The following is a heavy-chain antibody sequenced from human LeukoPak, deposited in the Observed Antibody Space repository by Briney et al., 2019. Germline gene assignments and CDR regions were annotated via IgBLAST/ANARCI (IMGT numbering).Heavy chain of an antibody. CDR2: MNPNSGNT. CDR3: ARALSWTTDSYYYMDV. D-gene: IGHD3/OR15-3a*01. CDR1: GYTFTSYD. J-gene: IGHJ6*03. V-gene: IGHV1-8*01. Sequence: GASVKVSCKASGYTFTSYDINWVRQATGQGLEWMGWMNPNSGNTGYAQKLQGRVTMTMNTSITTAYMELSSLRSDDTAVYYCARALSWTTDSYYYMDVWGKGTSVTVSS.